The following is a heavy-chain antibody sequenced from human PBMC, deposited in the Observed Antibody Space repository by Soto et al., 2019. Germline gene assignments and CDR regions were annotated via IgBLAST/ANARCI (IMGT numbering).Heavy chain of an antibody. Sequence: QVQLQESGPGLVKPSGTLSLTCAVSGGSISTSQWWSWVRQPPGKGLEWIGEIYHSGSSNYNASLKRRVTVSVDKSKNQSSLKLSSVTAADTAVYYCASKTYESKGTFDYWGQGTLVTVSS. J-gene: IGHJ4*02. D-gene: IGHD3-22*01. V-gene: IGHV4-4*02. CDR3: ASKTYESKGTFDY. CDR2: IYHSGSS. CDR1: GGSISTSQW.